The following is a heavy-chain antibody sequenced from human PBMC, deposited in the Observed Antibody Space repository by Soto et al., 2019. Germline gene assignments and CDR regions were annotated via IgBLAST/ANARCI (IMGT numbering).Heavy chain of an antibody. CDR1: GGSISSYY. CDR2: IYYSGST. V-gene: IGHV4-59*01. J-gene: IGHJ2*01. D-gene: IGHD1-26*01. Sequence: QVQLQESGPGLVKPSETLSLTCTVSGGSISSYYWSWIRQPPGKGLEWIGYIYYSGSTNYNPSLKTRVTLSVDTSKNPCSLKLSSVTAADTAVYYCARVLESFDLWGRGTLVTVSS. CDR3: ARVLESFDL.